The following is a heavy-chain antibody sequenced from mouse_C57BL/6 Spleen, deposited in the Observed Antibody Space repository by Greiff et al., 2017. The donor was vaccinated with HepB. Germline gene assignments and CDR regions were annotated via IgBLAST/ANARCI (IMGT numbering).Heavy chain of an antibody. J-gene: IGHJ3*01. V-gene: IGHV1-15*01. D-gene: IGHD1-1*01. CDR2: IDPETGGT. CDR3: TRSRYYSWFAY. Sequence: QVQLQQSGAELVRPGASVTLSCKASGYTFTDYEMHWVKQTPVHGLEWIGAIDPETGGTAYNQKFKGKAILTADKSSSTAYMELRSLTSEDSAVYYCTRSRYYSWFAYWGQGTLVTVSA. CDR1: GYTFTDYE.